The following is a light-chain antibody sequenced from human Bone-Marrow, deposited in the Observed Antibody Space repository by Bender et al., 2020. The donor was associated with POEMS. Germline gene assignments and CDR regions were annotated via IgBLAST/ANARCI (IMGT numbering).Light chain of an antibody. Sequence: SYELTQPPSVSVSPGQTARITCSGDALTKQYIYWYQQKAGQAPVMVIYKDTQRPSGIPERFSGSTSGTTVTLTIDGVQAEDEADYYCQSADSSISYVFGTGTKVTVL. CDR3: QSADSSISYV. CDR2: KDT. CDR1: ALTKQY. J-gene: IGLJ1*01. V-gene: IGLV3-25*03.